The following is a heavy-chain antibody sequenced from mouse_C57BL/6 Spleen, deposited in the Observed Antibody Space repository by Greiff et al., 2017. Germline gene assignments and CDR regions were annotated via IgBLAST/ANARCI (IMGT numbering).Heavy chain of an antibody. V-gene: IGHV1-80*01. CDR1: GYAFSSYW. Sequence: QVQLKQSGAELVKPGASVKISCKASGYAFSSYWMNWVKQRPGKGLEWIGQIYPGDGDTNYNGKFKGKATLTADKSSSTAYMQLSSLTSEDSAVYFCARSYYGSSPGWFAYWGQGTLVTVSA. CDR2: IYPGDGDT. J-gene: IGHJ3*01. CDR3: ARSYYGSSPGWFAY. D-gene: IGHD1-1*01.